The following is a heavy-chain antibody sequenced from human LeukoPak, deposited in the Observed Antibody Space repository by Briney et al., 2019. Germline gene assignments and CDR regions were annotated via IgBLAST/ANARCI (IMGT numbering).Heavy chain of an antibody. CDR1: GFTFSSYA. V-gene: IGHV3-23*01. CDR2: ISGSGGSP. Sequence: GGSLRLSCAASGFTFSSYAMSWVRQAPGKGLEWVSAISGSGGSPYYADSVKGRFTISRDSSKNTLYLQMNNLRAEDTAVYYCAKAGGYSYNNRFDPWGQGTLVTVSS. CDR3: AKAGGYSYNNRFDP. J-gene: IGHJ5*02. D-gene: IGHD5-18*01.